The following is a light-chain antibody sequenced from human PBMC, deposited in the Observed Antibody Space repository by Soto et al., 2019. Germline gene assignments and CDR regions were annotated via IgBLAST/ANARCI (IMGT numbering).Light chain of an antibody. Sequence: QSALTQPASVSGSPGQSITISCTGTSSDVGSYNLVSWYQQHPGKAPKLMIYEDTKRPSGVSNRFSGSKSGNTAALTISGLQDEDEADYYCSSYAGSTTSVVFGGGTKVTVL. CDR1: SSDVGSYNL. CDR2: EDT. J-gene: IGLJ2*01. V-gene: IGLV2-23*01. CDR3: SSYAGSTTSVV.